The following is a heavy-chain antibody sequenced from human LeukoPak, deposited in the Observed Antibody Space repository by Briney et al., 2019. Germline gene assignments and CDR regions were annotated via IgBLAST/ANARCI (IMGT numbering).Heavy chain of an antibody. J-gene: IGHJ4*02. Sequence: MSSQTLSLTCTVSGGSISSGSYYWSWIRQPAGKGLEWIGRIYTSGSTNYNPSLKSRVTISVDTSKNQFSLKLSSVTAADAAVYYCARDAEDYYFDYWGQGTLATVSS. CDR2: IYTSGST. V-gene: IGHV4-61*02. CDR3: ARDAEDYYFDY. CDR1: GGSISSGSYY.